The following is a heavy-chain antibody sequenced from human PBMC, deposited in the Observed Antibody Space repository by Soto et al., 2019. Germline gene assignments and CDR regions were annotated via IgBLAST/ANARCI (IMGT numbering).Heavy chain of an antibody. V-gene: IGHV1-2*04. CDR1: GYTFTGYY. CDR2: INPNSGGT. J-gene: IGHJ4*02. CDR3: ARSPYSGYDTLKYYFDY. D-gene: IGHD5-12*01. Sequence: ASVKVSCKASGYTFTGYYMHWVRQAPGQGLEWMGWINPNSGGTNYAQKFQGWVTMTRDTSISTAYMELSRLRSDDTAVYYCARSPYSGYDTLKYYFDYWGQGTLVTVSS.